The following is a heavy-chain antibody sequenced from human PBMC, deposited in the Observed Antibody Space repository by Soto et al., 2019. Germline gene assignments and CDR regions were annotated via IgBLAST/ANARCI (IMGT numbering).Heavy chain of an antibody. CDR1: GYPFTSYG. Sequence: QVQLVQCGAEVKKPGASVKVSCKASGYPFTSYGISWVRQARGQGLEWMGWISAYNGNTNYAQKLQGRVTMTTDTPTAKAYMELRTLRLDDTPGYYCARGSGSKGGVFDIWGQGTRVTVS. D-gene: IGHD3-22*01. V-gene: IGHV1-18*01. CDR2: ISAYNGNT. CDR3: ARGSGSKGGVFDI. J-gene: IGHJ3*02.